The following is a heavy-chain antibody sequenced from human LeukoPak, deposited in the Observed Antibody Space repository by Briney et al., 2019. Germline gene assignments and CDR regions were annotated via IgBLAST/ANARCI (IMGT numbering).Heavy chain of an antibody. CDR1: GGSISSGNYY. CDR3: ARVTRGYDSSGYHLHFDY. V-gene: IGHV4-30-2*01. J-gene: IGHJ4*02. CDR2: IYHSGTT. Sequence: SQTLSLTCTISGGSISSGNYYWSWIRQPPGKGLEWIGYIYHSGTTNYNPSLKSRVTISVDRSKNQLSLKLNSVAAADTAVYYCARVTRGYDSSGYHLHFDYWGQGTRVTVSS. D-gene: IGHD3-22*01.